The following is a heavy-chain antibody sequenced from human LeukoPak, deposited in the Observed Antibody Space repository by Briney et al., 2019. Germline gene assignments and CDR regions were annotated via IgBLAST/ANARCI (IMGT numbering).Heavy chain of an antibody. CDR2: IRYDGSNK. Sequence: PGGSLRLSCAASGFTFSSYGMHWVRQAPGKGLEWVAFIRYDGSNKYYADSVKGRFTISRDNSKNTLYLQMNSLRAEDTAVYYCAKDFMGGAAAGFWREAWYFDLWGRGTLVTVSS. CDR3: AKDFMGGAAAGFWREAWYFDL. D-gene: IGHD6-13*01. V-gene: IGHV3-30*02. CDR1: GFTFSSYG. J-gene: IGHJ2*01.